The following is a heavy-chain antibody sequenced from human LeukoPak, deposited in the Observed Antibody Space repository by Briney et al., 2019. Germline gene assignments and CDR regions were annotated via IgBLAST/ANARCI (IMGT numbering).Heavy chain of an antibody. V-gene: IGHV3-23*01. CDR2: IRGSDGST. Sequence: PGESLRLSCAAPGITFSTYALSWVRQAPGKGLEWVSSIRGSDGSTYYAESVKGRFAISRDNSKNTLYLQMNSLRAEDTAVYYCAKDVYGDYGGLDYWGQGTLVTVSS. D-gene: IGHD4-17*01. CDR1: GITFSTYA. J-gene: IGHJ4*02. CDR3: AKDVYGDYGGLDY.